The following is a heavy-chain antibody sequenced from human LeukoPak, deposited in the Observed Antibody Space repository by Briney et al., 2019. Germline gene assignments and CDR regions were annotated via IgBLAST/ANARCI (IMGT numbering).Heavy chain of an antibody. CDR1: GFTFSSYE. Sequence: GGSLRLSCAASGFTFSSYEMNWVRQAPGKGLEWVAVISYDGSNKYYADSVKGRFTISRDNSKNTLYLQMNSLRAEDTAVYYCAKDKRSSMVRGFNGGMDVWGKGTTVTVSS. V-gene: IGHV3-30*18. CDR2: ISYDGSNK. CDR3: AKDKRSSMVRGFNGGMDV. D-gene: IGHD3-10*01. J-gene: IGHJ6*04.